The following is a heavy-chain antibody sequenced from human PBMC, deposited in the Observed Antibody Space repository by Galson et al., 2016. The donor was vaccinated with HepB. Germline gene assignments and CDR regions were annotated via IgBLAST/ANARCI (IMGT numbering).Heavy chain of an antibody. CDR3: VRDPKHSSSRYLFDP. V-gene: IGHV7-4-1*02. CDR1: GYTFTAYA. CDR2: INTNTGNP. Sequence: SVKVSCKASGYTFTAYAMNWVRQAPGQGLEWLGWINTNTGNPTYAQGLTGRFVFSLDTSVSTAYLQISRLKAEDTAIYYCVRDPKHSSSRYLFDPWGQGTLVTVSS. D-gene: IGHD6-13*01. J-gene: IGHJ5*02.